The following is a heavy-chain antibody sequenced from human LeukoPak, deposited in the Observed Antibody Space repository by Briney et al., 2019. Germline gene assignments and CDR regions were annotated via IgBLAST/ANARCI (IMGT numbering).Heavy chain of an antibody. V-gene: IGHV3-23*01. Sequence: GGSLRLSCAASGFTFSNYVMSWVRQVPGKGLEWVSAINDSGDSTTYADSVKGRFTISRDSSKNTLYLQMNSLRVEDTAVYYCAKNYGNYYYYYGMDVWGQGTTVTVSS. CDR3: AKNYGNYYYYYGMDV. CDR1: GFTFSNYV. D-gene: IGHD4-17*01. J-gene: IGHJ6*02. CDR2: INDSGDST.